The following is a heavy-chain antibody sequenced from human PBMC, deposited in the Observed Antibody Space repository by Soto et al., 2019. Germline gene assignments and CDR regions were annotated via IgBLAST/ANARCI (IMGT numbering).Heavy chain of an antibody. CDR3: ARPPNVWFGEFSGPADAFDI. CDR1: GFPFRSHC. J-gene: IGHJ3*02. V-gene: IGHV3-33*01. Sequence: GGAPRLCFAAGGFPFRSHCLHRVPPAPGQGVEVLAVVLYDGSNKFYADSVKGRFTISRDNSKNTLYLQMNSLRAEDTAVYYCARPPNVWFGEFSGPADAFDIWGQGTMVTVSS. CDR2: VLYDGSNK. D-gene: IGHD3-10*01.